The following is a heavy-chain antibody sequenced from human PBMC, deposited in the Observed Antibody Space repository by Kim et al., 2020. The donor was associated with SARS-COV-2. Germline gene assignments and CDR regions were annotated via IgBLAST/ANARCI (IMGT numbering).Heavy chain of an antibody. D-gene: IGHD6-19*01. J-gene: IGHJ4*02. Sequence: NPSLKSRVTISVDTSKNQFSLKLSSVTAADTAVYYCARLGYSSGWYSRYWGQGTLVTVSS. CDR3: ARLGYSSGWYSRY. V-gene: IGHV4-34*01.